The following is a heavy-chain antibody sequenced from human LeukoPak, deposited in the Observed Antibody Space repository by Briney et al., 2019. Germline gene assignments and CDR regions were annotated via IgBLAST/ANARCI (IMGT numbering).Heavy chain of an antibody. Sequence: PSETLSLTCAVYGGSFSDYYWSSFRQPPGKGLEWIGEINHGGSTNYNPSLKSRVTISVDTSKNQFSLKLSSVTAADTAVYYCADRSDFQQHWGQGTLVTVSS. CDR2: INHGGST. CDR3: ADRSDFQQH. D-gene: IGHD3-22*01. J-gene: IGHJ1*01. CDR1: GGSFSDYY. V-gene: IGHV4-34*01.